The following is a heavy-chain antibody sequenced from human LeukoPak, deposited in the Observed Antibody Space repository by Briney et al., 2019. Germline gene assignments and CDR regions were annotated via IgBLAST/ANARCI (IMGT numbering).Heavy chain of an antibody. CDR2: IYYSGST. D-gene: IGHD6-19*01. Sequence: PSETLSLTCTVSGGSISSYYWSWIRQPPGKGLEWIGYIYYSGSTNYNPSLKGRVTISVDTSKNQFSLKLCSVTAADTAVYYCAREYSSGWHNWFDPWGQGTLVTVSS. V-gene: IGHV4-59*01. CDR3: AREYSSGWHNWFDP. J-gene: IGHJ5*02. CDR1: GGSISSYY.